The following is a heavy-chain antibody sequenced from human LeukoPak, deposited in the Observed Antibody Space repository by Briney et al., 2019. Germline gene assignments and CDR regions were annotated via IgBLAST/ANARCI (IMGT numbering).Heavy chain of an antibody. CDR3: ARAYTIADQFDY. D-gene: IGHD4-11*01. V-gene: IGHV3-21*01. Sequence: PGGSLRLSCAASGFTFTTYAMNWVRQAPGKGLEWVSSISGTSHSIYYADSVKGRFTISRDDAKNSVYLQMNNLRAEDSAVYYCARAYTIADQFDYWGQGSLVTVSS. CDR1: GFTFTTYA. CDR2: ISGTSHSI. J-gene: IGHJ4*02.